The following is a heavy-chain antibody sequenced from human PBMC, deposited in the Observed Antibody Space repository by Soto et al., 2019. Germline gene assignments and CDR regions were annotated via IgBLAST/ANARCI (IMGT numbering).Heavy chain of an antibody. D-gene: IGHD1-1*01. J-gene: IGHJ1*01. CDR3: ASGTYESFQT. CDR1: GDSISSGGYS. Sequence: QLQLQESGSGLVKPSQTLSLTCTVSGDSISSGGYSWNWIRQPPGKGLEWLGYISHNGATYSNPSLKGRVTFSVDKSMNQFSLRLTSVIAADTAVYYCASGTYESFQTWGQGTLVTVSS. V-gene: IGHV4-30-2*01. CDR2: ISHNGAT.